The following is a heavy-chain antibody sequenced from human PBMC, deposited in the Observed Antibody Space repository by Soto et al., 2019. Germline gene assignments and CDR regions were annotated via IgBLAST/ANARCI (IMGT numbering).Heavy chain of an antibody. Sequence: PSETLSLTCTVSGGSIISGDYYWSWIRRPPGKGLEWIGYIYYSGSTNYNPSLKSRVTISVDTSKNQFSLKLNSVTAADTAVYYCARVNYGNYYYYYGMDVWGQGTTVTVSS. D-gene: IGHD4-17*01. J-gene: IGHJ6*02. CDR1: GGSIISGDYY. CDR3: ARVNYGNYYYYYGMDV. CDR2: IYYSGST. V-gene: IGHV4-61*08.